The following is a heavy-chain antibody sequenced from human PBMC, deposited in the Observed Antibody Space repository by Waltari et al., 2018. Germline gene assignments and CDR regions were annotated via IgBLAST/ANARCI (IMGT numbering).Heavy chain of an antibody. Sequence: EVQLVASGGGLIQPGESLRLSCAASGFTVRHNFMSWVRQAPGKGREWVLRSSSGGTTFYADSVNGRFTISRDSSKNTLYLQMNSLRAEDTAIYYCARGPLIRLTGPPLGYWGQGTLVSVSS. D-gene: IGHD3-9*01. J-gene: IGHJ4*02. CDR1: GFTVRHNF. V-gene: IGHV3-53*01. CDR2: SSSGGTT. CDR3: ARGPLIRLTGPPLGY.